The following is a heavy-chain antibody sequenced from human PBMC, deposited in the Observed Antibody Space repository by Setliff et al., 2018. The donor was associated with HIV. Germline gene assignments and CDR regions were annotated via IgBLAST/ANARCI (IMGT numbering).Heavy chain of an antibody. CDR3: AREERAADSGSYYSSRWFDR. Sequence: GGSLRLSCVASGFTFTTYPMSWVRQAPGKGLEWVSAISGDGGDTAYADSLKGRFTISRDTSKNTLHLHMNSLRAEDTAVYYCAREERAADSGSYYSSRWFDRWGQGTLVTVSS. D-gene: IGHD1-26*01. CDR1: GFTFTTYP. J-gene: IGHJ5*02. CDR2: ISGDGGDT. V-gene: IGHV3-23*01.